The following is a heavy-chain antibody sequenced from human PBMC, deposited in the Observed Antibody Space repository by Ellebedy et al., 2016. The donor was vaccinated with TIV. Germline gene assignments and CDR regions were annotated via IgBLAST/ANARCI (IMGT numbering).Heavy chain of an antibody. J-gene: IGHJ3*02. CDR3: ARLAGGTCKCAFDI. Sequence: GESLKISCAASGFTFSRHWMSWVRQGPGKGLEWVANINQDGGEKNYVDSVRGRFTISRDNAKNSVHLQMNSLRAEDTAVYYCARLAGGTCKCAFDIWGQGTMVTVSS. V-gene: IGHV3-7*01. D-gene: IGHD2-15*01. CDR2: INQDGGEK. CDR1: GFTFSRHW.